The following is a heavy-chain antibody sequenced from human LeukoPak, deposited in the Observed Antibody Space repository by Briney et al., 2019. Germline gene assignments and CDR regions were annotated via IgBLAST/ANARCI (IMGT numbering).Heavy chain of an antibody. J-gene: IGHJ4*02. CDR3: ARRLWETTDFDY. CDR2: IKQDGSEK. Sequence: PGGSLRLSCAASGFTFSDYYMSWVRQAPGKGLEWVANIKQDGSEKYYVDSVKGRFTISRDNAMNSLSLQMNSLRAEDTAVYYCARRLWETTDFDYWGQGTLVTVSS. V-gene: IGHV3-7*01. D-gene: IGHD2-21*01. CDR1: GFTFSDYY.